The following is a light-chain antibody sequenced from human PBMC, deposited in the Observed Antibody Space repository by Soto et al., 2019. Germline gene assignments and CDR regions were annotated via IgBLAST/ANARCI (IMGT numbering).Light chain of an antibody. CDR1: QTISSSY. CDR2: AAS. Sequence: EIVLTQSPHTLSLSPGERASLSCRTSQTISSSYFAWYQQKPGQSPRLLVYAASIRAPGIPDRFSGSGSGADFTLANRRLEHAAFAVYYCQHYDGSLTFGGGTRVEIK. V-gene: IGKV3-20*01. J-gene: IGKJ4*01. CDR3: QHYDGSLT.